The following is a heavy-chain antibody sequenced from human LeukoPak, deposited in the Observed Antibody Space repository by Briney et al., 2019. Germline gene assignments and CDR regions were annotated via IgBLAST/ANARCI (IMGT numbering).Heavy chain of an antibody. CDR2: ISAYNGNT. Sequence: GASVQVSCKACGYTFTSYGISWVRQAPAQGLEWVGWISAYNGNTNYAQKLQGRVTMTTDTSTSTAYMELRSLRSDHTAVYYCARVRSYGLLDMDVWGKGTTVTVSS. D-gene: IGHD5-18*01. CDR1: GYTFTSYG. CDR3: ARVRSYGLLDMDV. V-gene: IGHV1-18*01. J-gene: IGHJ6*03.